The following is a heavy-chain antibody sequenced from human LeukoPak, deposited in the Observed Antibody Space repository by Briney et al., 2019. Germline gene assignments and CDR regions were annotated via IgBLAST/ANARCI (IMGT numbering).Heavy chain of an antibody. D-gene: IGHD2-2*03. CDR3: ATGYCSSTSCYYSRGWYYFDY. CDR2: ISYDGSNK. Sequence: GGSLRLSCAASGFTFSSYGMHWVRQAPGKGLEWVAVISYDGSNKYYADSVKGRFTISRDNSKNTLYLQMNSLRAEDTAVYYCATGYCSSTSCYYSRGWYYFDYWGQGTLVTVSS. V-gene: IGHV3-30*03. J-gene: IGHJ4*02. CDR1: GFTFSSYG.